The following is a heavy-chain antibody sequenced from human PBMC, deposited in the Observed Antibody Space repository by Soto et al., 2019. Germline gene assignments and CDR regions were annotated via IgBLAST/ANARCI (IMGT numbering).Heavy chain of an antibody. CDR3: ARDRRSYTPGVVAFEI. V-gene: IGHV1-18*01. D-gene: IGHD1-26*01. Sequence: QVQLVQSGAEVKKPGASVKVSCKASGYTFTSYGISWVRQAPGQGLEWMGWISAYNGNTNYAQKLQGRVTMTTDTSTSTAYMELRSLRSNDTAVYYWARDRRSYTPGVVAFEIWGQGTMVTVSS. J-gene: IGHJ3*02. CDR1: GYTFTSYG. CDR2: ISAYNGNT.